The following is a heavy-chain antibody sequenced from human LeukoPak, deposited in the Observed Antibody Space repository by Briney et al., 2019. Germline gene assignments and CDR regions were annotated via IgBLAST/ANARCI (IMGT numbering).Heavy chain of an antibody. Sequence: ASVKVSCKASGYTFTGYYMHWVRQAPGQGLEWMGWINPNSGGTNYAQKLQGRVTMTTDTSTSTAYMEPRSLRSDDTAVYYCARGSSSWYAVAPPYYMDVWGKGTTVTVSS. V-gene: IGHV1-2*02. CDR2: INPNSGGT. CDR3: ARGSSSWYAVAPPYYMDV. D-gene: IGHD6-13*01. CDR1: GYTFTGYY. J-gene: IGHJ6*03.